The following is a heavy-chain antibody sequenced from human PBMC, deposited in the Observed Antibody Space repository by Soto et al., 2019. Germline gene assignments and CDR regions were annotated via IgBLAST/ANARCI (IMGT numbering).Heavy chain of an antibody. CDR3: TRSHGEIAAAGTYY. D-gene: IGHD6-13*01. Sequence: PGGSLRLSCTASGVTSGDDAMSWFRQAQGKGLEWVGFIRSKAYGGTTEYAASVKGRFTISRDDSKSIAYLQMNSLKTEDTAVYYCTRSHGEIAAAGTYYWGQGTLVTVSS. V-gene: IGHV3-49*03. CDR2: IRSKAYGGTT. J-gene: IGHJ4*02. CDR1: GVTSGDDA.